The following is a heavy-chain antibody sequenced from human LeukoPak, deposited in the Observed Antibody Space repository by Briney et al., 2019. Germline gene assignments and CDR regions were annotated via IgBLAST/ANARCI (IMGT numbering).Heavy chain of an antibody. J-gene: IGHJ4*02. CDR1: GFTFSSYS. Sequence: GGSLRLSCAASGFTFSSYSMNWVRQAPGKGLEWVSSISSSSSYIYYADSVKGRFTISRDNAKNSLYLQMNSLRAEDTAVYYCAKNAALWFGELYPDYFDYWGQGTLVTVSS. CDR2: ISSSSSYI. CDR3: AKNAALWFGELYPDYFDY. D-gene: IGHD3-10*01. V-gene: IGHV3-21*01.